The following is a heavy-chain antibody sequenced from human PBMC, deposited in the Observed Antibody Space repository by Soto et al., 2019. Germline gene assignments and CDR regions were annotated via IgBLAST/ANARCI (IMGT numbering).Heavy chain of an antibody. J-gene: IGHJ1*01. CDR3: ARESTSCWSKD. CDR2: MNPNSGTT. V-gene: IGHV1-8*01. Sequence: QVQLVQSGAEVKKPVASVKVSCKASGYTFTSYDINWLRQATGQGLEWMGWMNPNSGTTGYAQKFQGRVTMTRNTSLSTADMEPSRVSSGETVVYYRARESTSCWSKDWG. CDR1: GYTFTSYD. D-gene: IGHD2-2*01.